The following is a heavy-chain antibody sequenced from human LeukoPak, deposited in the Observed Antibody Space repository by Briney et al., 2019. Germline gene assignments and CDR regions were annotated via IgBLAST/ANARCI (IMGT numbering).Heavy chain of an antibody. CDR1: GGSISSSSHS. D-gene: IGHD3-22*01. CDR2: IYYSGST. Sequence: PSETLCLTCTVSGGSISSSSHSWGWIRQPPGKGLEWIGSIYYSGSTYSNPALKSRVTTSIDTSKNQFSLELRSVTAADTAVYYCARHYYDNNNIYPPAYWGQGTPVTVSS. J-gene: IGHJ4*02. CDR3: ARHYYDNNNIYPPAY. V-gene: IGHV4-39*01.